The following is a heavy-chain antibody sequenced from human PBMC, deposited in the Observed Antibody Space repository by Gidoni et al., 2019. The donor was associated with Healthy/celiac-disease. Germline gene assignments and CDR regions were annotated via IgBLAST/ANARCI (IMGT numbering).Heavy chain of an antibody. CDR1: GFTFCSYA. Sequence: QVQLVESGGGVVQPGRSLRLSCAASGFTFCSYAMHWVRQAPGKGLEWVAVISYDGSNKYYADSVKGRFTIARDNSKNTLYLQMNSLRAEDTAVYYCARDRDTYDYVWGSYRYAFDIWGQGTMVTVSS. D-gene: IGHD3-16*02. V-gene: IGHV3-30-3*01. J-gene: IGHJ3*02. CDR3: ARDRDTYDYVWGSYRYAFDI. CDR2: ISYDGSNK.